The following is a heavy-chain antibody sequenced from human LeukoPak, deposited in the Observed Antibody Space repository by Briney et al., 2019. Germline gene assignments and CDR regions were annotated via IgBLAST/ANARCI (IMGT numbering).Heavy chain of an antibody. Sequence: GGSLRLSCAASGFTVSSNYMSWVRQAPGKGLEWVSVIYSGGSTYYADSVKGRFTISRDNSKNTLYLQMNSLRAEDTAVYYCARGFIPKYYFDYWGQGTLVTVSS. V-gene: IGHV3-66*01. D-gene: IGHD2-2*02. J-gene: IGHJ4*02. CDR2: IYSGGST. CDR3: ARGFIPKYYFDY. CDR1: GFTVSSNY.